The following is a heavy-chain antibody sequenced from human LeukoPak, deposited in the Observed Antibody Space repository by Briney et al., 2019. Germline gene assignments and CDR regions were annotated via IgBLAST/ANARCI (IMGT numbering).Heavy chain of an antibody. D-gene: IGHD2-21*02. J-gene: IGHJ4*02. CDR3: ARQSCGGDCYWGDLDY. V-gene: IGHV5-51*01. CDR1: GNSFISYW. Sequence: GESLKISCKGSGNSFISYWIGWVRQMPGKGLEWMGIIYPGDSDTRYSPSFQGQVTISADKSISTAYLQWSSLKASDTAMYYCARQSCGGDCYWGDLDYWGQGTLVTVSS. CDR2: IYPGDSDT.